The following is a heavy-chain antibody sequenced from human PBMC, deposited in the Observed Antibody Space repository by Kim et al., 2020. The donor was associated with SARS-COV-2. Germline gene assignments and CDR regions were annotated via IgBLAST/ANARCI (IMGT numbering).Heavy chain of an antibody. CDR3: ARDWVRGWYYYYGMDV. V-gene: IGHV4-34*01. CDR2: INHSGST. D-gene: IGHD6-19*01. J-gene: IGHJ6*02. CDR1: GGSFSGYY. Sequence: SETLSLTCAVYGGSFSGYYWSWIRQPPGKGLEWIGEINHSGSTNYNPSLKSRVTISVDTSKNQFSLKLSSVTAADTAVYYCARDWVRGWYYYYGMDVWGQGTTVTVSS.